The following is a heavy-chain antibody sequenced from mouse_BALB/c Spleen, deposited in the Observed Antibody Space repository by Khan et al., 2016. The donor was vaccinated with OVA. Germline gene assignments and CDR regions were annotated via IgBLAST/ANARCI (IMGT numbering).Heavy chain of an antibody. CDR2: ISSGGDYI. J-gene: IGHJ3*01. CDR3: ARHNYGPFAY. D-gene: IGHD1-1*01. CDR1: GFTFSTFA. V-gene: IGHV5-9-3*01. Sequence: EVELVESGGDLVKPGGSLKLSCSASGFTFSTFAMSWVRQTPEKSLEWVATISSGGDYIYYPDSVKGRFTISRDNAKKTLYLQMSSLRSEDTAMYYCARHNYGPFAYWGPVTLVTVSA.